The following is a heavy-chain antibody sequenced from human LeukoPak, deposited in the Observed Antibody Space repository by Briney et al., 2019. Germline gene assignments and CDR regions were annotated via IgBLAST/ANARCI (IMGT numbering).Heavy chain of an antibody. D-gene: IGHD4-17*01. CDR3: ARDLHQCFKDYGDYGYYYGMDV. J-gene: IGHJ6*02. CDR1: GYTFTSYY. CDR2: INPSGGST. V-gene: IGHV1-46*01. Sequence: ASVKVSCKASGYTFTSYYMHWVRQAPGQGLEWMGIINPSGGSTSYAQKFQGRVTMTRDTSTSTVYMEPSSLRSEDTAVYYCARDLHQCFKDYGDYGYYYGMDVWGQGTTVTVSS.